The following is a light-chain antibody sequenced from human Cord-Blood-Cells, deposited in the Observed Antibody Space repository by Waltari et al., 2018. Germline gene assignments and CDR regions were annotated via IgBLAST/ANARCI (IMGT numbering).Light chain of an antibody. CDR1: SSNIGAGYD. CDR3: QSYDSSLSGSV. V-gene: IGLV1-40*01. J-gene: IGLJ2*01. Sequence: QSVLTQPPSVSGAPGQRVTISCTGSSSNIGAGYDVHWYQQLPGTAPKPLIYGTSIRPSGVPDRFSGSKSGTSASLAITGLQAEDEADYYCQSYDSSLSGSVFGGGTKLTVL. CDR2: GTS.